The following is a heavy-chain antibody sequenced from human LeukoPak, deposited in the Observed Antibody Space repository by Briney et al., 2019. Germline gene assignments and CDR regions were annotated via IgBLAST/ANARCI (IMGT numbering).Heavy chain of an antibody. J-gene: IGHJ4*02. D-gene: IGHD3-22*01. Sequence: SETLSLTCAVYGGSFSGYYWSWIRQPPGKGLEWIGEIIHSGSTNYNPSLKSRVTISVDTSKNQFSLKLSSVTAAYTAVYYCASKSLRGYYPTQPFDYWGQGTLVTVSS. CDR3: ASKSLRGYYPTQPFDY. CDR2: IIHSGST. V-gene: IGHV4-34*12. CDR1: GGSFSGYY.